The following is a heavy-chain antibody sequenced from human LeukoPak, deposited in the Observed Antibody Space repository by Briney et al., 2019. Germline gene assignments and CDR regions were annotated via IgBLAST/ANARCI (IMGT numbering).Heavy chain of an antibody. J-gene: IGHJ6*03. V-gene: IGHV1-69*13. CDR2: IIPIFGTA. CDR3: ASGGDIVEVPAPDYGDYNDYYYYMDV. CDR1: GGTFSSYS. D-gene: IGHD2-2*01. Sequence: SVKVSCKVYGGTFSSYSISWVRQAPGQGLEWMGGIIPIFGTANYAQKFQGRVNNNPYESTRTAYMELRSLRSEDPALYYCASGGDIVEVPAPDYGDYNDYYYYMDVWGKGTTVTVSS.